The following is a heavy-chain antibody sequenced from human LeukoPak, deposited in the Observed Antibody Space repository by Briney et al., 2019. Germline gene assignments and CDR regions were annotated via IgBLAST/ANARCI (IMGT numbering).Heavy chain of an antibody. CDR2: IIPIFGTA. Sequence: ASVKVSCKASGGTFSSYAISWVRQAPGQGLEWMGGIIPIFGTANYAQKFQGRVTITADESTSTAYMELSSLRSEDTAVYYCAREYYGSGSYYAFDYWGQGTLVTVSS. V-gene: IGHV1-69*13. J-gene: IGHJ4*02. CDR1: GGTFSSYA. CDR3: AREYYGSGSYYAFDY. D-gene: IGHD3-10*01.